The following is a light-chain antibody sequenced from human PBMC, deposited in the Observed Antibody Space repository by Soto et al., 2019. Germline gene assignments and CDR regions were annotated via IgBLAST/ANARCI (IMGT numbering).Light chain of an antibody. CDR2: DVS. J-gene: IGLJ2*01. V-gene: IGLV2-14*03. CDR1: SSDVGAFNY. Sequence: QSVLTQPASVSGFPGQAITISCSGTSSDVGAFNYVSWYQQHPGKAPKLMIYDVSNRPSGVSNRFSGSKSGNTASLTISGLRAEDEADYYCNSYTSNKNVLFGGGTKVTVL. CDR3: NSYTSNKNVL.